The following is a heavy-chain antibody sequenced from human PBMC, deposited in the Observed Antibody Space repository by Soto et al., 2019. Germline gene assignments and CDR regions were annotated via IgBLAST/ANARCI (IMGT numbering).Heavy chain of an antibody. J-gene: IGHJ6*02. V-gene: IGHV3-21*01. CDR2: ISSSSSYI. CDR1: GFTFSSYS. Sequence: GGSLRLSCAASGFTFSSYSMNWVRQAPGKGLEWVSSISSSSSYIYYADSVKGRFTISRDNAKNSLYLQMNSLRAEDTAVYYCARDLRVSSGYNPDDNKYYYYGMDVWGQGTTVTVSS. D-gene: IGHD3-3*01. CDR3: ARDLRVSSGYNPDDNKYYYYGMDV.